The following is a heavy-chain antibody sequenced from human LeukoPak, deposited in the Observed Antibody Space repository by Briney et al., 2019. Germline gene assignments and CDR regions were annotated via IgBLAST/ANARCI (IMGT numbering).Heavy chain of an antibody. V-gene: IGHV3-23*01. Sequence: TGGSLRLSCAASGFTFSSYAMSWVRQAPGKGLEWVSAISGSGGSTYYADSVKGRFTISRDNSKNTLYLQMNSLRAEDTAVCYCAKGKGSTNRLYYYYYYGMDVWGQGTTVTVSS. CDR1: GFTFSSYA. D-gene: IGHD2-2*01. CDR3: AKGKGSTNRLYYYYYYGMDV. J-gene: IGHJ6*02. CDR2: ISGSGGST.